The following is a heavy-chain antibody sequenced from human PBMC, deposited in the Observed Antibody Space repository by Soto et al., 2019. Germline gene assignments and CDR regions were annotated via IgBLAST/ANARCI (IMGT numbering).Heavy chain of an antibody. V-gene: IGHV1-2*02. J-gene: IGHJ4*02. CDR2: ISPKSGGT. CDR3: ARPPGYISDWYYFDL. CDR1: GYSFIDYY. Sequence: QVQLVQSGAEVKKPGASVKVSCEASGYSFIDYYTHWVRQAPGQGFEWMGRISPKSGGTNYAQKFEGRVTLTWDTSLTTAYMQLSSLKSDDTAVYYCARPPGYISDWYYFDLWGQGTRVTVSS. D-gene: IGHD3-9*01.